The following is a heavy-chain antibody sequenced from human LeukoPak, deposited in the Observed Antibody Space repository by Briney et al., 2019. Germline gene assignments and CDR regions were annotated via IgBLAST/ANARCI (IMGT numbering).Heavy chain of an antibody. CDR3: AKDGYGSGSYFDY. V-gene: IGHV3-30*02. Sequence: PGGSLRLSCAASGSTFSSYGMHWVRQAPGKGLEWVTFIRYDGSNKYYADSVKGRFTIYRDNSKNPMYLQMNGLRTEDTAVYYCAKDGYGSGSYFDYWGQGTLVTVSS. D-gene: IGHD3-10*01. CDR2: IRYDGSNK. J-gene: IGHJ4*02. CDR1: GSTFSSYG.